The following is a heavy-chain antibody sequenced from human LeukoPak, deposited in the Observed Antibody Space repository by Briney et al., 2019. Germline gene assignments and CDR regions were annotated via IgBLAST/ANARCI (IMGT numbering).Heavy chain of an antibody. J-gene: IGHJ4*02. CDR1: GGSISSSSYY. D-gene: IGHD1-26*01. Sequence: SETLSLTCTVSGGSISSSSYYWGWIRQPPGKGLEWIGSIYYSGSTDYNPSLKSRVTISVDTSKNQFSLKLNSVTAADTAVYYCAGTENLVGATSFDYWGQGTLVTVSS. CDR3: AGTENLVGATSFDY. V-gene: IGHV4-39*01. CDR2: IYYSGST.